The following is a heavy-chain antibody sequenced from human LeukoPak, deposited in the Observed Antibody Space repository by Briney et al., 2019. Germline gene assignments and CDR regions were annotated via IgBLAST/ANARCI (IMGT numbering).Heavy chain of an antibody. CDR3: ARVPREGGSGTFDY. D-gene: IGHD3-10*01. Sequence: SETLSLTCTVSGGSISSYYWSWIRQPPGKGLEWIGYIYYGGSTNYNPSLKSRVTISVDTSKNQFSLKLSSVTAADTAVYYCARVPREGGSGTFDYWGQGTLVTVSS. J-gene: IGHJ4*02. CDR1: GGSISSYY. V-gene: IGHV4-59*01. CDR2: IYYGGST.